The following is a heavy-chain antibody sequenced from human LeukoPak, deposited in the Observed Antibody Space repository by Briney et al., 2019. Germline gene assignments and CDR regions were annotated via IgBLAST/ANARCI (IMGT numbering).Heavy chain of an antibody. D-gene: IGHD1-26*01. Sequence: GGSQRLSCAASGFTFTIYSMSWVRQAPGKGREWVLALSGSGGSKSDTGPVKGPFTISRDNSKNMLYLQMNSLRAEDTAVYYCAKEVSGVLWGQGTTVTVSS. V-gene: IGHV3-23*01. CDR3: AKEVSGVL. J-gene: IGHJ6*02. CDR2: LSGSGGSK. CDR1: GFTFTIYS.